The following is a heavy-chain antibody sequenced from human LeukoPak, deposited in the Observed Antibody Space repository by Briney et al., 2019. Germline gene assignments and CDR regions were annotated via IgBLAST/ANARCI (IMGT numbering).Heavy chain of an antibody. D-gene: IGHD3-10*01. V-gene: IGHV4-59*08. CDR3: ARYYYGSGSYNWFDP. J-gene: IGHJ5*02. Sequence: PSETLSLTCAVYGGSFSGYYWSWIRQPPGKGLEWIGYIYYSGSTNYNPSLKSRVTISVDTSKNQFSLKLSSVTDADTAVYYCARYYYGSGSYNWFDPWGQGTLVTVSS. CDR1: GGSFSGYY. CDR2: IYYSGST.